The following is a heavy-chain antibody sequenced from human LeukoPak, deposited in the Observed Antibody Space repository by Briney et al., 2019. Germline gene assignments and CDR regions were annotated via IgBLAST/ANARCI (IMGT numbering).Heavy chain of an antibody. Sequence: PGGSLRLSCAASGFTFSNYWMHWVRQAPGKGLVWVSRIKSDGSSTNYADSVKGRFTISRDNAKNTLYLQMNSLRAEDTAMYYCARDGPHAFYDSSGYYWEYWGQGTLVTVSS. CDR3: ARDGPHAFYDSSGYYWEY. CDR2: IKSDGSST. CDR1: GFTFSNYW. V-gene: IGHV3-74*01. D-gene: IGHD3-22*01. J-gene: IGHJ4*02.